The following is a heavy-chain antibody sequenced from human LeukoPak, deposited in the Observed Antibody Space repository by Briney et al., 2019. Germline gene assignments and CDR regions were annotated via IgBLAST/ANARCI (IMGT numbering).Heavy chain of an antibody. CDR2: IYYSGGT. CDR3: ARDLTDYNWNDPWFDP. V-gene: IGHV4-39*07. D-gene: IGHD1-20*01. CDR1: GGSISSSSYY. J-gene: IGHJ5*02. Sequence: SETLSLTCTVSGGSISSSSYYWGWIRQPPGKGLEWIGSIYYSGGTYYNPSLKSRVTISVDTSKTQFSLKLSSVTAADTAVYYCARDLTDYNWNDPWFDPWGQGTLVTVSS.